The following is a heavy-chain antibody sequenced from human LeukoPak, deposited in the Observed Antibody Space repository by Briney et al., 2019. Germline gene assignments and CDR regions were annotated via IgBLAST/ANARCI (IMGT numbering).Heavy chain of an antibody. D-gene: IGHD2-21*02. V-gene: IGHV4-59*01. Sequence: PSETLSLTCIVSGDSLNTYYWTWIRQTPGKELEWIGFVASSGTSNYNPSLKSRVSISIDTSKNQFSLALTSVTPADTAVYYCARVVRGVVTSNWFDPWGQGTLVSVSS. J-gene: IGHJ5*02. CDR2: VASSGTS. CDR1: GDSLNTYY. CDR3: ARVVRGVVTSNWFDP.